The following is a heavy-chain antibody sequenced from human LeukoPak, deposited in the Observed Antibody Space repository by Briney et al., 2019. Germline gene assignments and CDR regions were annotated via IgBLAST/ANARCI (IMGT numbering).Heavy chain of an antibody. J-gene: IGHJ6*02. CDR3: GKRMDV. CDR2: ISGRGGRT. V-gene: IGHV3-23*01. CDR1: GWTVSSYA. Sequence: GWALRLSCVASGWTVSSYAMSWVRQAAGEVREWVSAISGRGGRTYYAGSVKGRFNISRDHSKNTLYLQMNSLRAEDTAVHHCGKRMDVWGQGTTVIVSS.